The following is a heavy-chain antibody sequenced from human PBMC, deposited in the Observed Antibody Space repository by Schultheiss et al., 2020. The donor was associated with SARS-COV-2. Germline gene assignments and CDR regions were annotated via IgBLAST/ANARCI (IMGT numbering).Heavy chain of an antibody. CDR2: ISSSSSTI. CDR1: GGSFSGYY. J-gene: IGHJ4*02. D-gene: IGHD4-17*01. Sequence: LSLTCAVYGGSFSGYYWSWIRQPPGKGLEWVSYISSSSSTIYYADSVKGRFTISRDNAKNSLYLQMNSLRAEDTAVYYCARLDYGDYEIDYWGQGTLVTVAS. V-gene: IGHV3-11*04. CDR3: ARLDYGDYEIDY.